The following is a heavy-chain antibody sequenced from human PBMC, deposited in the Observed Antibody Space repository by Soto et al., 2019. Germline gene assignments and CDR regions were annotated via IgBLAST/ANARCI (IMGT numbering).Heavy chain of an antibody. CDR3: ARDHPWDPDKRVDWDSSGCGAFDI. J-gene: IGHJ3*02. V-gene: IGHV1-46*01. D-gene: IGHD3-22*01. CDR2: INPSGGST. CDR1: GYTFTSSY. Sequence: ASVQVSCKASGYTFTSSYMHWVRQAPGQGLEWMGIINPSGGSTSYAQKFQGRVTMTRDTSTSTVYMELSSLRSEDTAVYYCARDHPWDPDKRVDWDSSGCGAFDIWGKG.